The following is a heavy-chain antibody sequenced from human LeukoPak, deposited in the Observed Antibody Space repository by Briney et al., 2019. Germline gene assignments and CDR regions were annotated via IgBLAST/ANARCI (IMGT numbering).Heavy chain of an antibody. CDR3: ARNVDTAMVIDY. CDR2: IYSGGST. V-gene: IGHV3-53*01. Sequence: GGSLRLSCAASGFTFSSYWMSWVRQAPGKGLEWVSVIYSGGSTYYADSVKGRFTISRDNSKNTLYLQMNSLRAEDTAVYYCARNVDTAMVIDYWGQGTLVTVSS. D-gene: IGHD5-18*01. CDR1: GFTFSSYW. J-gene: IGHJ4*02.